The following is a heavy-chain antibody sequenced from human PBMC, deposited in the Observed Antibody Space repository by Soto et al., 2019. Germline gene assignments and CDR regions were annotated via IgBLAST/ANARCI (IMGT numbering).Heavy chain of an antibody. Sequence: QLLQSGGGLVQPGGSLTLSCAASGFTFGTTDMSWVRQAPGEGLEWVSTIDGSGGITYYADSVKGRFPISRDNSRNTVYLQMNSLGGDDTALYYCVKNSGWFNTWGQGALVTVSS. CDR1: GFTFGTTD. CDR3: VKNSGWFNT. CDR2: IDGSGGIT. J-gene: IGHJ5*02. D-gene: IGHD3-10*01. V-gene: IGHV3-23*01.